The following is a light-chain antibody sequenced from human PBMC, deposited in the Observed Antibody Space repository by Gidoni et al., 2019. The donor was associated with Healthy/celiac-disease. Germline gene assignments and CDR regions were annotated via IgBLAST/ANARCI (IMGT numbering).Light chain of an antibody. V-gene: IGLV2-11*01. Sequence: QSALTQPRSVSGSPGQSVTISCTGNSSAVGGYNYVSWYQQHPGKAPKLMIYAVSKRPSGVPDRFSGSTSGNTSSLTISGLQAEDEADYYCCSYAGSYFYVFGTGTKVTVL. CDR3: CSYAGSYFYV. CDR1: SSAVGGYNY. J-gene: IGLJ1*01. CDR2: AVS.